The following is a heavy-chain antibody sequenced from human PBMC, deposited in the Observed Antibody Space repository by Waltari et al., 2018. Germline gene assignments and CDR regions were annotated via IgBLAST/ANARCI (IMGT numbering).Heavy chain of an antibody. Sequence: VQLVQSGVGGNRAGEALKISCKGSGYKFHNYWIGWVRRMPGKGLEWMGVISPVDSDIRYSPSVQGKVTISVDKSIDTAYLQWHSLKASDTAMYYCVRHAEGGPNTFDFWGQGTQVIVSS. CDR2: ISPVDSDI. D-gene: IGHD2-15*01. V-gene: IGHV5-51*01. CDR1: GYKFHNYW. CDR3: VRHAEGGPNTFDF. J-gene: IGHJ3*01.